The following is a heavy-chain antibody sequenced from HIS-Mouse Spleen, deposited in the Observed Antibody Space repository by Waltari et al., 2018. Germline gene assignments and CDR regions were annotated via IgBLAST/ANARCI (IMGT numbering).Heavy chain of an antibody. Sequence: QVQLVESGGGVVQPGRSLRLSCAASGFTFSSYAMHLVRQAPGKGLEWVAVISYDGSNKYYADSVKGRFTISRDNSKNTLYLQMNSLRAEDTAVYYCARDRLGIDYWGQGTLVTVSS. D-gene: IGHD7-27*01. CDR1: GFTFSSYA. CDR2: ISYDGSNK. J-gene: IGHJ4*02. V-gene: IGHV3-30-3*01. CDR3: ARDRLGIDY.